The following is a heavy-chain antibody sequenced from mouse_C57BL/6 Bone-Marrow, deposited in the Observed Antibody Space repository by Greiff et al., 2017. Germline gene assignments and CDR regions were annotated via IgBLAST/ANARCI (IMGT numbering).Heavy chain of an antibody. CDR1: GYAFSSSW. Sequence: QVQLQQSGPELVKPGASVKISCKASGYAFSSSWMNWVKQRPGKGLEWIGRIYPGDGDTNYNGKFKGKATLTADKSSSTAYMQLSSLTSEDSAVYFCAREETSVVAWGQGTLVTVS. J-gene: IGHJ3*01. D-gene: IGHD1-1*01. CDR3: AREETSVVA. CDR2: IYPGDGDT. V-gene: IGHV1-82*01.